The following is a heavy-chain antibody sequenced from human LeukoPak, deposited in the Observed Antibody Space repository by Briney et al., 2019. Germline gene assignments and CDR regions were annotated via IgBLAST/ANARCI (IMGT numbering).Heavy chain of an antibody. V-gene: IGHV1-69*05. Sequence: ASVKVSCKASGGSFSTTGFSWVRQAPGQGLEWIGAIIPIYGTPTYAPRFQGRVTITTDESTSTAYMEPSSLRSNDTAVYYCARDHWGIVENGYDYFYYDMDVWGKGTTVTVSS. CDR3: ARDHWGIVENGYDYFYYDMDV. J-gene: IGHJ6*03. CDR1: GGSFSTTG. D-gene: IGHD7-27*01. CDR2: IIPIYGTP.